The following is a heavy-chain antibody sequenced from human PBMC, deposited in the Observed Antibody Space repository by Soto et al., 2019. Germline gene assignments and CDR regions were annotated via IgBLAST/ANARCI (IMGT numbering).Heavy chain of an antibody. CDR3: TTDPPGTYYYDSSGYYPYGMDV. V-gene: IGHV3-15*01. D-gene: IGHD3-22*01. CDR1: VFTFSNAW. CDR2: IKSKTDGGTT. Sequence: GWSLRLSCAASVFTFSNAWMSWVRQAPGKGLEWVGRIKSKTDGGTTDYAAPVKGRFTISRDDSKNTLYLQMNSLKTEDTAVYYCTTDPPGTYYYDSSGYYPYGMDVWGQGTTVTVSS. J-gene: IGHJ6*02.